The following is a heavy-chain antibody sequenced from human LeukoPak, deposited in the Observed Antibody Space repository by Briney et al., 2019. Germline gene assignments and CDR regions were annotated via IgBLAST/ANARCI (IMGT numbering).Heavy chain of an antibody. Sequence: PGESLTLSCAAYGFTVSSNYMIWVHQAPGKGLEWVSVIYSGGSTYYPNSLKGRFTISRNNPKNTLYLQMNSLRSEDTAVYYCARDGLDIWGQGTMVTVSS. D-gene: IGHD5-24*01. V-gene: IGHV3-66*02. CDR1: GFTVSSNY. CDR2: IYSGGST. J-gene: IGHJ3*02. CDR3: ARDGLDI.